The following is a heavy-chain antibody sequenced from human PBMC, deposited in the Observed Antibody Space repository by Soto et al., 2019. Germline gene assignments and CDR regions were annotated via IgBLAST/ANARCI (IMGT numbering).Heavy chain of an antibody. CDR2: INAGGSIT. J-gene: IGHJ4*02. Sequence: EEQLVESGGGLVQPGGSLRLYCAASGFTFSSYWMHWVRQAPGKGLVWVSRINAGGSITAYADSVKGRLTISRDNDKNTLYLQMNSLGGDDTAVYYCARVPTGKYGVWNYWGQGTLVTVSS. CDR1: GFTFSSYW. V-gene: IGHV3-74*01. D-gene: IGHD2-8*01. CDR3: ARVPTGKYGVWNY.